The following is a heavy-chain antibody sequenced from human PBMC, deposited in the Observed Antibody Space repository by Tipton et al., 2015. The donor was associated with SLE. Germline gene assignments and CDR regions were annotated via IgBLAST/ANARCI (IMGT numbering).Heavy chain of an antibody. CDR1: GFTFSSYS. CDR2: ISSSSSYI. CDR3: ARDQGLQSNAFDS. J-gene: IGHJ3*02. V-gene: IGHV3-21*01. Sequence: GSLRLSCAASGFTFSSYSMNWVRQAPGEGLEWVSSISSSSSYIYYADSVKGRFTISRDNAKNSLYLQMNSLRAEDTAVYYCARDQGLQSNAFDSWGQGTMVTVSS. D-gene: IGHD5-24*01.